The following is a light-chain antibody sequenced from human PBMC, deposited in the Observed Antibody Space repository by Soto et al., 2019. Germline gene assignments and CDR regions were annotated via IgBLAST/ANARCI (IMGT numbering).Light chain of an antibody. CDR1: QSVSSSY. CDR2: GAS. J-gene: IGKJ4*01. CDR3: LQYGSSPT. Sequence: EIVLTQSPGTLSLSPGERATLSCRASQSVSSSYLAWYQQKPGQAPRLLIYGASSRATGIPDWFSGSGSGTDFPLTISRLEPEDFAVYYCLQYGSSPTFGGGTKVEIK. V-gene: IGKV3-20*01.